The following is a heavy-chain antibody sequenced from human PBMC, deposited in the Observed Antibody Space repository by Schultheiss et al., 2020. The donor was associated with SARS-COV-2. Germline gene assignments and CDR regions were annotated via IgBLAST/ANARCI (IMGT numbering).Heavy chain of an antibody. V-gene: IGHV3-53*01. CDR2: IYSGGST. Sequence: GESLKISCAASGFTVSSNYMSWVRQAPGKGLEWVSVIYSGGSTYYADSVKGRFTISRDNAKNTLYLQMNSLRAEDTAVYYCARGGGSGSYAPDYYYGMDVWGQGTTVTVSS. CDR1: GFTVSSNY. J-gene: IGHJ6*02. D-gene: IGHD3-10*01. CDR3: ARGGGSGSYAPDYYYGMDV.